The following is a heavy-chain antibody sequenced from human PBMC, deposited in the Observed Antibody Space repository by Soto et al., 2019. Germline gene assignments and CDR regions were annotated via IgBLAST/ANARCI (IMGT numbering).Heavy chain of an antibody. V-gene: IGHV3-23*05. CDR2: VAIGGRGT. Sequence: GGSLRLSCAASGFTFRSHVMRWVRQAPGKGLEWVSTVAIGGRGTFYAASVKGRFSISRDDSKNTVYLQMNSLRADDTAVYFCAKGDNYYFADWGQGTLVTVSS. J-gene: IGHJ4*02. CDR3: AKGDNYYFAD. D-gene: IGHD1-1*01. CDR1: GFTFRSHV.